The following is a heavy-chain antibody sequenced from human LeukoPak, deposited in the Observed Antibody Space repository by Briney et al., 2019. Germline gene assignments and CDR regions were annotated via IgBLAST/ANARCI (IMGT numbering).Heavy chain of an antibody. CDR2: ISYSGST. Sequence: SSETLSLTCTVYGDSNTSGSYYWAWVRQPPGKGLEWIGSISYSGSTYYNPPLKSRATMSVDTSKNQFSLRLSSVTAADTALYYCRGYDSSGHWVFDYWGQGTLVTVSS. J-gene: IGHJ4*02. CDR3: RGYDSSGHWVFDY. V-gene: IGHV4-39*01. D-gene: IGHD3-22*01. CDR1: GDSNTSGSYY.